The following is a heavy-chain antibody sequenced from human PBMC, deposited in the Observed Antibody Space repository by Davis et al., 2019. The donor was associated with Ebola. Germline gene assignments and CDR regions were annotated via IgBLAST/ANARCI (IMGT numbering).Heavy chain of an antibody. Sequence: PGGSLRLSCAASGFSFSSHWMSWVRQAPGKGLEWVALISYDGSNKYYADSVKGRFTISRDNSKNTLYLQMNSLRAEDTAVYYCARDGPLFALGDYYYGMDVWGQGTTVTVSS. V-gene: IGHV3-30-3*01. CDR3: ARDGPLFALGDYYYGMDV. J-gene: IGHJ6*02. CDR1: GFSFSSHW. CDR2: ISYDGSNK. D-gene: IGHD3-16*01.